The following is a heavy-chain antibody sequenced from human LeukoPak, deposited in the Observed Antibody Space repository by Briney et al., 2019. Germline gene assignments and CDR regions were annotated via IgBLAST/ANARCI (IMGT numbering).Heavy chain of an antibody. CDR1: GFTFTSYY. J-gene: IGHJ4*01. Sequence: ASVKLSCKASGFTFTSYYMHWIRQAPGQGLEWIGIINPSGGRTRYAQRLQGRVTMTRDTSTSTVYMELSSLRSEDTAVYYCGRDVGFSWVRGTFDYWGQGTLVTVSS. D-gene: IGHD3-10*01. CDR3: GRDVGFSWVRGTFDY. V-gene: IGHV1-46*01. CDR2: INPSGGRT.